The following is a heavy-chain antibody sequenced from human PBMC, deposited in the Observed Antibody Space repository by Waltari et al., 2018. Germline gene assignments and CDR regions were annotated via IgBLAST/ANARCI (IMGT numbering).Heavy chain of an antibody. J-gene: IGHJ4*02. Sequence: QLQPQESGPGLVKPSETLSLPCPVSGRSISSCSYYWGWISQPPGKGLKWIGSIYYRGTPYYNPSLMGRVTISVDTSKNQFSRKLSSLTAADTAVYYCARDPSSPTDYWGQGTLVTVSS. CDR2: IYYRGTP. CDR1: GRSISSCSYY. CDR3: ARDPSSPTDY. D-gene: IGHD2-2*01. V-gene: IGHV4-39*07.